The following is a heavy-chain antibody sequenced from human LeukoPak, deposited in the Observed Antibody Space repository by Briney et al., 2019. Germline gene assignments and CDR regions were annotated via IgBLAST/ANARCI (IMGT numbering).Heavy chain of an antibody. J-gene: IGHJ4*02. Sequence: TGGSLRLSCAASGFTFSSYAMSWVRQAPGKGLEWVSAISGSGGSTYYADSVKGRFTISRDNSKNTLYPQMNSLRAEDTAVYYCAKDDNCSGGSCYLFDYWGQGTLVTVSS. D-gene: IGHD2-15*01. CDR1: GFTFSSYA. CDR3: AKDDNCSGGSCYLFDY. V-gene: IGHV3-23*01. CDR2: ISGSGGST.